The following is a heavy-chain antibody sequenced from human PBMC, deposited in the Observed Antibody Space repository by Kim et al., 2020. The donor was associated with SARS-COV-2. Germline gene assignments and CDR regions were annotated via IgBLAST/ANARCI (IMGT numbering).Heavy chain of an antibody. D-gene: IGHD3-10*01. V-gene: IGHV1-69*13. J-gene: IGHJ4*02. CDR3: ARENYGSGIFGY. CDR1: GGTFSSYA. Sequence: SVKVSCKASGGTFSSYAISWVRQAPGQGLEWMGGIIPIFGTANYAQKFQGRVTITADESTSTAYMELSSLRSEDTAVYYCARENYGSGIFGYWGQGTLVTVSS. CDR2: IIPIFGTA.